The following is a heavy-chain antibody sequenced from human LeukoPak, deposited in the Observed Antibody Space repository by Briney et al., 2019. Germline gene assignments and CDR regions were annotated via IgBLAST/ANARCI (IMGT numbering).Heavy chain of an antibody. Sequence: SETLSLTCGVYGDSISGYHWTYIRQPPGKGLEWIGEINRSGSTNYNPSLKSRVTISLDTSKSQFSLRLTSVTAADTAVYYCARVSRITMVRATNWFDPWGQGTLVTVSS. J-gene: IGHJ5*02. CDR1: GDSISGYH. D-gene: IGHD3-10*01. CDR3: ARVSRITMVRATNWFDP. V-gene: IGHV4-34*01. CDR2: INRSGST.